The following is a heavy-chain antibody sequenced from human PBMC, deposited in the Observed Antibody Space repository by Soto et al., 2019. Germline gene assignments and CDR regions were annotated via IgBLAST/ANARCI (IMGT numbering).Heavy chain of an antibody. J-gene: IGHJ6*02. Sequence: EVQLVESGGGFVQPGGSLRLSCAASGFTFSSCSMNWVRQAPGKGLEWVSYISSSSSTIYYADSVKGRFTISRDNAKNSLYLQMNSLRAEDTAVYYCAREGEDQTYYGSSGYYYYYYDYGMDVWGQGTTVTVSS. D-gene: IGHD3-22*01. CDR2: ISSSSSTI. CDR3: AREGEDQTYYGSSGYYYYYYDYGMDV. V-gene: IGHV3-48*01. CDR1: GFTFSSCS.